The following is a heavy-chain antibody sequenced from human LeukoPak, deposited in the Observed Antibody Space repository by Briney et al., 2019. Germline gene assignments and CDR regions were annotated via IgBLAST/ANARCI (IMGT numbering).Heavy chain of an antibody. CDR3: ARLYQQSKWKYYYYYMDV. D-gene: IGHD1-1*01. CDR2: VFDSGST. J-gene: IGHJ6*03. CDR1: GASFSTNY. V-gene: IGHV4-59*01. Sequence: SETLSLTCSVSGASFSTNYWSWIRQPPRRGLEWIGYVFDSGSTNYNPSLKSRVTISVDTSTKQFSLRLSSVTAADTAVYYCARLYQQSKWKYYYYYMDVWGKGTAVTVSS.